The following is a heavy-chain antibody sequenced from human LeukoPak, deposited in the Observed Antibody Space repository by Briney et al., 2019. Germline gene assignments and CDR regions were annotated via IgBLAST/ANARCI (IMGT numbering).Heavy chain of an antibody. V-gene: IGHV1-46*01. Sequence: GASVTVSCKASGYTFTNYYIHWVRQAPGQGLEWMGMTNPRGGDTNYAQKFLGRVTMTTDTSTSTVDIELSSLRFEDTAVYYCARDAGTTWDHDFSSGGNWFDPWGQGTLVTVSS. D-gene: IGHD3-3*01. CDR2: TNPRGGDT. J-gene: IGHJ5*02. CDR1: GYTFTNYY. CDR3: ARDAGTTWDHDFSSGGNWFDP.